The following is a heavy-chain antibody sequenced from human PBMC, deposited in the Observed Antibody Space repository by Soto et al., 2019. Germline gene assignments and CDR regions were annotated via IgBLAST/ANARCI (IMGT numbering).Heavy chain of an antibody. CDR2: IKPDGSEK. V-gene: IGHV3-7*05. CDR3: AKPKYISSGFIRN. D-gene: IGHD6-6*01. Sequence: GGSLRLSCAAFGFPFSDSWMNWVRQAPGKGLEWVATIKPDGSEKYYVDSVKGRFTISRDNSKKTLHLQMNSLRAEDTAVYYCAKPKYISSGFIRNWGEGTLVNGSS. J-gene: IGHJ4*02. CDR1: GFPFSDSW.